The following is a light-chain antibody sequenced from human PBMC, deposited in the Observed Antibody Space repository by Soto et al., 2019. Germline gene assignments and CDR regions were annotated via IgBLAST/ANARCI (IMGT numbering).Light chain of an antibody. CDR2: AAS. J-gene: IGKJ2*01. CDR1: RSFASSY. V-gene: IGKV3-20*01. CDR3: QQYGASPPYT. Sequence: EIVLTQSPGTLSLSPGERATLSCRASRSFASSYLAWYQHKPGQAPRLLIYAASIRATGVPDRFSGSGSGTDFTLTISRLEPEDSAVYYCQQYGASPPYTFGQGPRWIS.